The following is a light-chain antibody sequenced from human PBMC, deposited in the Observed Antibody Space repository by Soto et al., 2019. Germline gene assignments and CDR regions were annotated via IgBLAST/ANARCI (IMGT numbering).Light chain of an antibody. CDR1: QGISSY. CDR3: QQYYSYPRT. Sequence: ALRMTQSPSSFSASTGDRVTITCRASQGISSYLAWYQQKPGKAPKLLIYAASTLQSGVPSRFSGSGSGTDFTLTISCLQSEDSATYYCQQYYSYPRTFGQGTKVEIK. J-gene: IGKJ1*01. V-gene: IGKV1-8*01. CDR2: AAS.